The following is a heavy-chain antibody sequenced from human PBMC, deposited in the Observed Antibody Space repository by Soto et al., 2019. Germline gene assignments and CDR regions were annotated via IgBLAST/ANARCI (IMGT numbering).Heavy chain of an antibody. Sequence: PSETLSLTCTVSGGSISSDIYHWTWIRQSPGEGLEWIGYIYYSGSIFYNPSFKSRVTISVDTSKNQFSLQLSSVTAADTAVYFCAREDDGGDRGYYGLDVWGQGTTVTVSS. CDR3: AREDDGGDRGYYGLDV. D-gene: IGHD2-21*02. V-gene: IGHV4-30-4*08. CDR2: IYYSGSI. CDR1: GGSISSDIYH. J-gene: IGHJ6*02.